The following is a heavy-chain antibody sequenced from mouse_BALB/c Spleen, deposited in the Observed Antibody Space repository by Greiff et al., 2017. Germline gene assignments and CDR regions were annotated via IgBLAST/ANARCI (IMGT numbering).Heavy chain of an antibody. D-gene: IGHD1-2*01. Sequence: EVKLVESGPSLVKPSQTLSLTCSVTGDSITSGYWNWIRKFPGNKLEYMGYISYSGSTYYNPSLKSRISITRDTSKNQYYLQLNSVTTEDTATYYCARRRTTAWYFDVWGAGTTVTVSS. CDR3: ARRRTTAWYFDV. V-gene: IGHV3-8*02. CDR2: ISYSGST. J-gene: IGHJ1*01. CDR1: GDSITSGY.